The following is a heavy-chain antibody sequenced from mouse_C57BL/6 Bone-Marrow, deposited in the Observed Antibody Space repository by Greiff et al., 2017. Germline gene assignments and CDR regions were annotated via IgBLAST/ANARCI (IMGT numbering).Heavy chain of an antibody. J-gene: IGHJ2*01. D-gene: IGHD2-5*01. CDR1: GFNIKDDY. CDR3: TTIVSFDY. CDR2: IDPENGDT. Sequence: EVKLMESGAELVRPGASVKLSCTASGFNIKDDYMHWVKQRPEQGLEWIGWIDPENGDTEYASKFQGKATITPDTSSNTAYLQLSSLTSEDTAVYYCTTIVSFDYWGQGTTLTVSS. V-gene: IGHV14-4*01.